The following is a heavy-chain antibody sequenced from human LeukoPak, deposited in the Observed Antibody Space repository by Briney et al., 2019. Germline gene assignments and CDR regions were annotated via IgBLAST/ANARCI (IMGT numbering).Heavy chain of an antibody. Sequence: ASVKVCCKASGYTFTGYYIHWVRQAPGQGLEWMGWINPNSGGTNYAQKFQGRVTMTRDTSISTAYMELSRLRSDDTAVFYCARRGLDQYYYSGMDVWGQGTTVTVSS. CDR1: GYTFTGYY. V-gene: IGHV1-2*02. D-gene: IGHD6-19*01. J-gene: IGHJ6*02. CDR3: ARRGLDQYYYSGMDV. CDR2: INPNSGGT.